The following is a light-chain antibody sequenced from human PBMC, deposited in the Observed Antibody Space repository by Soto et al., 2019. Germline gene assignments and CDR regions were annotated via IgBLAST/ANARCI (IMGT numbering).Light chain of an antibody. Sequence: QSVLTQPPSVSGAPGQSITISCSGTSSNIGACYDVHWYQQFPGTAPTLLIFGNTNRPSGVPDRFSGSKSGTSASLAITGLQPEDEADYHCQSYDDSLSGMVFGGGTQLTVL. CDR2: GNT. V-gene: IGLV1-40*02. J-gene: IGLJ3*02. CDR1: SSNIGACYD. CDR3: QSYDDSLSGMV.